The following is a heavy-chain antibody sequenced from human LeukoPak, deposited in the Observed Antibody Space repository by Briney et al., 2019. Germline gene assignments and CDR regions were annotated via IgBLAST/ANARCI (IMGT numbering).Heavy chain of an antibody. V-gene: IGHV4-34*01. CDR1: GGSFSGYY. CDR2: INHSGST. D-gene: IGHD5-18*01. CDR3: ARGSSYGYNFDY. Sequence: SETLSLTCAVYGGSFSGYYWSWIRQPPGKGLEWIGEINHSGSTNYNPSLKSRVTISVDTSKNQFSLKLSSVTAADTAVYYCARGSSYGYNFDYWGQGTLVTVSS. J-gene: IGHJ4*02.